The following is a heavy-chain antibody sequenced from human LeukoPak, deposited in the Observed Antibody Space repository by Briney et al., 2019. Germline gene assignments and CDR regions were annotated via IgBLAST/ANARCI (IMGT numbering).Heavy chain of an antibody. CDR3: AELGITMIGGV. Sequence: PGGSLRLSCAASGFTSSSYEMNWGCQAPGKGLEWVSYISSSGSTIYYADSVKGRFTISRDNAKNSLYLQMNSLRAEDTAVYYCAELGITMIGGVWGKGTTVTISS. V-gene: IGHV3-48*03. D-gene: IGHD3-10*02. J-gene: IGHJ6*04. CDR2: ISSSGSTI. CDR1: GFTSSSYE.